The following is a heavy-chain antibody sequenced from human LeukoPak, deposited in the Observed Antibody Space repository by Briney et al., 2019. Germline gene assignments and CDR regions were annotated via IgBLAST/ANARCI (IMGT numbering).Heavy chain of an antibody. CDR1: GFTFSSYA. CDR2: ISFSGGSS. CDR3: AKSGRYYYYGVDV. V-gene: IGHV3-23*01. D-gene: IGHD6-25*01. J-gene: IGHJ6*02. Sequence: PGRSLRLSCAASGFTFSSYAMSWVRQAPGKGLEWVSGISFSGGSSYYTDSVKGRFTISRDNSKNTLYLQMSSLRAEDTALYYCAKSGRYYYYGVDVWGQGATVTVSS.